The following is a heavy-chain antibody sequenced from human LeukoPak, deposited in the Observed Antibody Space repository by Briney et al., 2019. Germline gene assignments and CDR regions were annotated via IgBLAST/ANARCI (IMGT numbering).Heavy chain of an antibody. D-gene: IGHD3-16*02. J-gene: IGHJ5*02. V-gene: IGHV4-59*01. CDR2: ICYSGST. CDR3: ARNLMITFGGVIVHGWFNP. CDR1: GGSISSYY. Sequence: SETLSLTCTVSGGSISSYYWSWIRQPPGKGLEWIGYICYSGSTNYNPSLKSRVTISVDTSKNQFSLKLSSVTAADTAVYYCARNLMITFGGVIVHGWFNPWGQGTLVTVSS.